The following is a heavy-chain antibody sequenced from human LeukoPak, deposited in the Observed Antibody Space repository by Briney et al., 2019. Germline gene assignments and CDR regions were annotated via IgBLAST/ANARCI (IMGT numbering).Heavy chain of an antibody. Sequence: GGSLRLSCTASGISFGDYAMSWVRQAPGMGLEWVGFIRSKAYGGTPEYAASVKGRFTISRDDSKSIAYLQMDSLETEDTAVYYCTRGGDGYNYWNYWGQGTLVTVSS. CDR3: TRGGDGYNYWNY. V-gene: IGHV3-49*04. CDR1: GISFGDYA. D-gene: IGHD5-24*01. J-gene: IGHJ4*02. CDR2: IRSKAYGGTP.